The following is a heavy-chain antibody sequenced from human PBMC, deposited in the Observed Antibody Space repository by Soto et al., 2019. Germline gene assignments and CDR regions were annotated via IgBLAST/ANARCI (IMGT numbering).Heavy chain of an antibody. D-gene: IGHD2-15*01. CDR1: GFTFSSYW. CDR2: IKQDGSEK. J-gene: IGHJ4*02. V-gene: IGHV3-7*04. Sequence: VQLVESGGGLVQPGGSLRLSCAASGFTFSSYWMSWVRQAPGKGLEWVANIKQDGSEKYYVDSVKGRFTISRDNAKNSLYLQMNSLRAEDTAVYYCARGGVVVAATVDYWGQGTLVTVSS. CDR3: ARGGVVVAATVDY.